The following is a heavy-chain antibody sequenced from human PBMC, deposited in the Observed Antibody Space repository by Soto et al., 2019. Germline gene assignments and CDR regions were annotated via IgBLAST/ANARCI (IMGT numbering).Heavy chain of an antibody. V-gene: IGHV3-23*01. CDR3: AKARGRITMVRGVLDY. J-gene: IGHJ4*02. D-gene: IGHD3-10*01. CDR2: ISGSGGST. Sequence: PGGSLRLSCAASGFTFSSYAMSWVRQAPGKGLEWVSAISGSGGSTYYADSVKGRFTISRDNSKNTLYLQMNSLRAEDTAVYYCAKARGRITMVRGVLDYWGQGTLVTVSS. CDR1: GFTFSSYA.